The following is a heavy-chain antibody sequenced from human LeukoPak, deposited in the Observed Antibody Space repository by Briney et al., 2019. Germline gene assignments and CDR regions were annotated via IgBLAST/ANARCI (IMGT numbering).Heavy chain of an antibody. V-gene: IGHV3-48*04. J-gene: IGHJ4*02. D-gene: IGHD3-10*01. CDR2: ISSSSSTI. CDR3: ARGLGFGEGY. CDR1: GFTFSSYS. Sequence: GGSLRLSCAASGFTFSSYSMNWVRQAPGKGLEWVSYISSSSSTIYYADSVKGRFTISRDNAKNSLYLQMNSLRAEDTAVYYCARGLGFGEGYWGQGTLVTVSS.